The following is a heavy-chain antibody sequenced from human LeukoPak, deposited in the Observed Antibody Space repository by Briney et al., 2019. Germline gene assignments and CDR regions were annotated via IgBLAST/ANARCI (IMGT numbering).Heavy chain of an antibody. J-gene: IGHJ1*01. V-gene: IGHV1-69*04. D-gene: IGHD1-26*01. CDR1: GGTFSSYA. CDR3: ARVANSGSYAEYFQH. CDR2: IIPILGIA. Sequence: GASVKVSCKASGGTFSSYAISWVRQAPGQGLEWMGRIIPILGIANYAQKFQGRGTITADKSTSTAYMELSSLRSEDTAVYYCARVANSGSYAEYFQHWGQGTLVTVSS.